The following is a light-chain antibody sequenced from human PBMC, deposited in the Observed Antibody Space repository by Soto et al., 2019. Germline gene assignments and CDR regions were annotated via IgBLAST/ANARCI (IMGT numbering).Light chain of an antibody. CDR1: QGISSY. V-gene: IGKV1-9*01. CDR3: QQQT. Sequence: DVQLTQSPSFLSASVGDRVTITCRASQGISSYLAWYQQKPGKAPKLLIYAASTLQSGVPSRFSGSGSGTEFTLTISSLQPEDFATYYCQQQTFGQGTKLDIK. J-gene: IGKJ1*01. CDR2: AAS.